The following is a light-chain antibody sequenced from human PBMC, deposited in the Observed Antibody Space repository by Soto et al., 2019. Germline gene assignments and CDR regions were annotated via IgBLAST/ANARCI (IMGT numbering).Light chain of an antibody. CDR3: GTWDSSLSAYV. CDR1: SSNIGNNY. J-gene: IGLJ1*01. Sequence: QSVLTQPPSVSAAPGQKVTISCSGSSSNIGNNYVSWYQHLPGTAPKLLIYDNNKRPSGIPDRFSGSKSGTSATLGITGLQTGEEADYYCGTWDSSLSAYVFGAGTKVTVL. CDR2: DNN. V-gene: IGLV1-51*01.